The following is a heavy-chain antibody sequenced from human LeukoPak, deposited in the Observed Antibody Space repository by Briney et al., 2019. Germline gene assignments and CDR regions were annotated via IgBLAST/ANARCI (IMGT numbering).Heavy chain of an antibody. CDR2: ITGSGDNT. CDR3: AKMGGYFDY. V-gene: IGHV3-23*01. Sequence: GGSLRLSCAASGFTFSNSGMSWVRQAPGKGLEWVSAITGSGDNTYYADSVKGRFTISRDNSKNTLYLQMSSLRAEDTAVYYCAKMGGYFDYWGQGTLVTVSS. CDR1: GFTFSNSG. D-gene: IGHD3-16*01. J-gene: IGHJ4*02.